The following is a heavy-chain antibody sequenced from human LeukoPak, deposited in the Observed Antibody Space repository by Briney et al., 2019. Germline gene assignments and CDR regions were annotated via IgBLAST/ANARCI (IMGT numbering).Heavy chain of an antibody. D-gene: IGHD3-22*01. V-gene: IGHV1-2*02. CDR2: INPNSGDT. CDR3: ARECDTSGHYAMSFDF. J-gene: IGHJ4*02. Sequence: ASVMVSCKASGYTFTGYYMHWVRQAPGQGPEWMGWINPNSGDTHYAQKFQGRVTMTRDTSITTAYLELSTLRHDDTAMYYCARECDTSGHYAMSFDFWGQGTLVTVSS. CDR1: GYTFTGYY.